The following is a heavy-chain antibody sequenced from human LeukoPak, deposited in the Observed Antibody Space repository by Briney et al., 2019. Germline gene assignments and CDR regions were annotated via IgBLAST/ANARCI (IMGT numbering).Heavy chain of an antibody. CDR1: GFTFSTYT. CDR2: IGNNGGGI. Sequence: GGSLRLSCAASGFTFSTYTTYWVRHPPGKNLEWVSIIGNNGGGIHYADSVKGRFTISRDNFKNALYLQMNSLRVEDTAVYYCAIDPNWGTHSWGQGVLVTVSS. D-gene: IGHD7-27*01. CDR3: AIDPNWGTHS. J-gene: IGHJ4*02. V-gene: IGHV3-23*01.